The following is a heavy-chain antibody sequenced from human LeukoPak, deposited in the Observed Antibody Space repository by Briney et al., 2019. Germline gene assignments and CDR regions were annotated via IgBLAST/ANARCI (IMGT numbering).Heavy chain of an antibody. CDR3: ARDGYTSSWFQVAFDI. CDR1: GGSVSSGSYY. V-gene: IGHV4-61*01. Sequence: ADTLSLTCTVSGGSVSSGSYYWSWIRQPPGKGLEWILYIYYHGSPTHNPSLKSRVTISVDTSKNQFSLELSSVTAADTAVYYCARDGYTSSWFQVAFDIWGQGTMVTVSS. D-gene: IGHD6-13*01. J-gene: IGHJ3*02. CDR2: IYYHGSP.